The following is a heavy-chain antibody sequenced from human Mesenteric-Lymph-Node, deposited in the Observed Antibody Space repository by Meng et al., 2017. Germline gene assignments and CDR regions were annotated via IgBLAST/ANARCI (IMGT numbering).Heavy chain of an antibody. Sequence: SVMVSCKASGGTFSSYAISWVRQAPGQGLEWMGGIIPMFGTANYAQKFQGRVTITADESTSTAYVELSSPRSEDTPVYYCARSPPAYCGGDCYFGYWGQGTLVTVSS. D-gene: IGHD2-21*02. CDR3: ARSPPAYCGGDCYFGY. CDR2: IIPMFGTA. V-gene: IGHV1-69*13. J-gene: IGHJ4*02. CDR1: GGTFSSYA.